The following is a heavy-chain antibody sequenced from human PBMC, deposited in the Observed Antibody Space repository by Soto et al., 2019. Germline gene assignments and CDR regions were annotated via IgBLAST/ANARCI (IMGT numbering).Heavy chain of an antibody. Sequence: ASVKVSCKPSGYTFTDLYIHWVRQAPGQGLEWMGWVDPNSGGTKQTQKFQGRLTMTRDTSTGAVYMELYSLRSDDTPVYYCARDNYCRLDDWGQGTLVTVSS. CDR3: ARDNYCRLDD. CDR1: GYTFTDLY. V-gene: IGHV1-2*02. J-gene: IGHJ4*02. D-gene: IGHD2-15*01. CDR2: VDPNSGGT.